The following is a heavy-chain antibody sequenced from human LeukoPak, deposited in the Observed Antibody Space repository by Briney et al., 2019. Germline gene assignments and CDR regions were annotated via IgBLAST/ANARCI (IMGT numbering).Heavy chain of an antibody. V-gene: IGHV3-13*01. J-gene: IGHJ4*02. CDR1: GLTLGGHD. Sequence: GGSLRLSCTASGLTLGGHDMHWVRQTTGDGLEWVAAVSAGHHAFYAGSVKGRFTVSREDAKNSLFLQMNSLRAGDTAIYYCVREARGYHYTYFDYWGQGSLVTVSS. CDR3: VREARGYHYTYFDY. D-gene: IGHD5-18*01. CDR2: VSAGHHA.